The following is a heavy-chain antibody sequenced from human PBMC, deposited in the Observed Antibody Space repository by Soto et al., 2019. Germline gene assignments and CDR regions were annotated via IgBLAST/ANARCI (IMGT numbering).Heavy chain of an antibody. CDR2: ISGGGDTT. Sequence: EVQLLESGGGLVQPGGSLRISCAASGFTFNNYAMTWVRQAPGKGLEWVSAISGGGDTTSYADSVKGRLTVSRDGSKNTLYLQMSSLRAEDTALYYCAKGRGGSGSLTPRVDFWGQGTLVTVSS. V-gene: IGHV3-23*01. D-gene: IGHD3-10*01. CDR3: AKGRGGSGSLTPRVDF. CDR1: GFTFNNYA. J-gene: IGHJ4*02.